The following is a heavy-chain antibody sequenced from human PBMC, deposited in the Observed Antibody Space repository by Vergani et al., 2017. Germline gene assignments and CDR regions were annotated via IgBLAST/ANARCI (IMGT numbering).Heavy chain of an antibody. J-gene: IGHJ6*03. D-gene: IGHD3-9*01. CDR3: ARARFDWLFYYYYMDV. CDR2: INHSGST. V-gene: IGHV4-34*01. Sequence: QVQLQQWGAGLLKPSETLSLTCAVYGGSFSGYYWSWIRQPPGKGLEWIGEINHSGSTNYNPSLKSRVTISVDTSKNQFSLKLSSVTAADTAVYYCARARFDWLFYYYYMDVWGKGTTVTVSS. CDR1: GGSFSGYY.